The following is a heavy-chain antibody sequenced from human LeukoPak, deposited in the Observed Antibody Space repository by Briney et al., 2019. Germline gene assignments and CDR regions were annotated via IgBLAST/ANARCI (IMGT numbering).Heavy chain of an antibody. CDR2: IKQDGSEK. V-gene: IGHV3-7*01. CDR1: GFTFSSYA. D-gene: IGHD3-3*01. Sequence: GGSLRLSCAASGFTFSSYAMSWVRQAPGKGLEWVANIKQDGSEKYYVDSVKGRFTISRDNAKNSLYLQMNSLRAEDTAVYYCAREGYDFWSGPPGGWFDPWGQGTLVTVSS. J-gene: IGHJ5*02. CDR3: AREGYDFWSGPPGGWFDP.